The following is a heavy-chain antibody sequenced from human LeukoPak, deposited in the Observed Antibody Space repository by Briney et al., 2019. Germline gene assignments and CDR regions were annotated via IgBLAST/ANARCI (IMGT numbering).Heavy chain of an antibody. V-gene: IGHV3-30*04. CDR2: ISYDGSNK. CDR1: GFTFSSYA. J-gene: IGHJ1*01. Sequence: GRSLRLSCAASGFTFSSYAMHWVRQAPGKGLEWVAVISYDGSNKYYADSVKGRFTISRDNSKNTLYLQMNSLRAEDTAVYYCARDHGKGSSWYSSGLPKHWGQGTLVTVSS. D-gene: IGHD6-13*01. CDR3: ARDHGKGSSWYSSGLPKH.